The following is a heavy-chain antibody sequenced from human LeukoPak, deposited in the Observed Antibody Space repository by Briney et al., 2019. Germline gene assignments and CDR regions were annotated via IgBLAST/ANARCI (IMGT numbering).Heavy chain of an antibody. CDR2: ISSSSSYT. Sequence: PGGSLRLSCAASGFTFSDYYMSWIRQVPGKGLEWVSFISSSSSYTNYADSVQGRFTISRDNAKNSLYLQMNSLRAEDTAVYYCVRASQWLAFDYWGQGTLVTVSS. D-gene: IGHD6-19*01. CDR3: VRASQWLAFDY. V-gene: IGHV3-11*03. CDR1: GFTFSDYY. J-gene: IGHJ4*02.